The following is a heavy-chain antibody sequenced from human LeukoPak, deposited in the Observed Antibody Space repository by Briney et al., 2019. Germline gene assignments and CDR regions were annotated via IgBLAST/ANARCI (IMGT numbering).Heavy chain of an antibody. D-gene: IGHD5-24*01. J-gene: IGHJ4*02. V-gene: IGHV4-59*01. CDR2: IYYSGST. Sequence: QTSETLSLTCTVSGGSISSYYWSWIRQPPGKGLEWIGYIYYSGSTNYNPSLKSRVTISVDTSKNQFSLKLSSVTAADTAVYYCARVVEMATIDYWGQGTLVTVSS. CDR1: GGSISSYY. CDR3: ARVVEMATIDY.